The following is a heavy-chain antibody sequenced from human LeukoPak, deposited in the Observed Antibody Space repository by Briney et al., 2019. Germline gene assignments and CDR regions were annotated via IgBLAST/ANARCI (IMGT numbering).Heavy chain of an antibody. V-gene: IGHV4-59*01. D-gene: IGHD3-22*01. CDR3: AREIKARDSSGYYYYAFDI. J-gene: IGHJ3*02. CDR2: IYYSGST. Sequence: PSETLSLTCTVSGGSISSYYWSWIRQPPGKGLEWIGYIYYSGSTNYNPSLKGRVTISVDTSKNQFSLKLSSVTAADTAVYYCAREIKARDSSGYYYYAFDIWGQGTMVTVSS. CDR1: GGSISSYY.